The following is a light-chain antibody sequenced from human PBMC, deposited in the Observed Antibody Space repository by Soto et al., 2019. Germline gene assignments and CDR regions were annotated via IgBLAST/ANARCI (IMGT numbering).Light chain of an antibody. CDR3: QQYDSQPRT. Sequence: EIVLTQSPGTLSLSPGERATLSCRASQSVSSEYLAWYQQKHGQGPRPLMYGASNRATGIPDRFSGSGSGTDFTLTISRLEPEDFAVYYCQQYDSQPRTFGQGTKVEIK. CDR2: GAS. J-gene: IGKJ1*01. V-gene: IGKV3-20*01. CDR1: QSVSSEY.